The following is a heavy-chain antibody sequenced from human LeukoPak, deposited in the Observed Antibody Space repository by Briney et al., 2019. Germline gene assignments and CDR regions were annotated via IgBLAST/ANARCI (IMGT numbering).Heavy chain of an antibody. D-gene: IGHD5-24*01. V-gene: IGHV3-33*01. CDR2: IWYDGSNK. Sequence: GGSLRLSCAASGFTFSSYGMHWVRQAPGKGLEWVAIIWYDGSNKYYADSLKGRFTISRDNSKNALYLQMNNPRADDTAVYYCAREKDAYNDYWGQGTLVIVSS. CDR3: AREKDAYNDY. J-gene: IGHJ4*02. CDR1: GFTFSSYG.